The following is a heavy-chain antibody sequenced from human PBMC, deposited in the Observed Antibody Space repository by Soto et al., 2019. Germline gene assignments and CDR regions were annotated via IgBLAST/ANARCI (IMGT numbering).Heavy chain of an antibody. J-gene: IGHJ4*02. D-gene: IGHD5-12*01. CDR3: ARVRWLQSRYYFDY. CDR1: GGTFSSYA. Sequence: VASVKVSCKASGGTFSSYAISWVRQAPGQGLEWMGGIIPIFGTANYAQKFQGRVTITADESTSTAYMELSSLRSEDTAVYYCARVRWLQSRYYFDYWGQGTLVTVSS. CDR2: IIPIFGTA. V-gene: IGHV1-69*13.